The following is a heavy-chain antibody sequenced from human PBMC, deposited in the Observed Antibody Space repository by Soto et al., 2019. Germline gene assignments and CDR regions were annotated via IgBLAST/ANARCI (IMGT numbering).Heavy chain of an antibody. V-gene: IGHV1-46*01. CDR1: GYTFTSYF. CDR2: INPSGDSQ. Sequence: QVQLVQSGAEVKKPGASVKVSCKASGYTFTSYFIHWVRQAPGQGLEWVGIINPSGDSQTYAQKFQGRVTTTRDTSTSTVYMELSSLRSEDTAVYYCAREGITVAGITFDYWGQGNLLTVSS. CDR3: AREGITVAGITFDY. D-gene: IGHD6-19*01. J-gene: IGHJ4*02.